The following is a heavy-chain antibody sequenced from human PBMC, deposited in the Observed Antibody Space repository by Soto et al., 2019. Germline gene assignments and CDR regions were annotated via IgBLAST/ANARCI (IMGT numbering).Heavy chain of an antibody. CDR1: GGSISSSSYY. CDR3: ARLYGSGSKTGGWFDP. J-gene: IGHJ5*02. CDR2: IYYSGST. V-gene: IGHV4-39*01. D-gene: IGHD3-10*01. Sequence: SETLSLTCTVSGGSISSSSYYWGWIRQPPGKGLEWIGSIYYSGSTYYNPSLKSRVTISVDTSKNQFSLKLSSVTAADTAVYYCARLYGSGSKTGGWFDPWGQGTLVTVSS.